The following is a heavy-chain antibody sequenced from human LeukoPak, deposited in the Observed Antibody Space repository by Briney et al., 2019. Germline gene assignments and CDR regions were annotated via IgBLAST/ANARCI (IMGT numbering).Heavy chain of an antibody. D-gene: IGHD3-22*01. Sequence: GGSLRLSCAASGFTFSSYSMSWVRQAPGKGLEWVSAISGSGGSTYYADSVKGRFTISRDNSKNTLYLQMNSLRAEDTAVYYCAKDAQIVVVSNDFDYWGQGTLVTVSS. CDR1: GFTFSSYS. J-gene: IGHJ4*02. V-gene: IGHV3-23*01. CDR2: ISGSGGST. CDR3: AKDAQIVVVSNDFDY.